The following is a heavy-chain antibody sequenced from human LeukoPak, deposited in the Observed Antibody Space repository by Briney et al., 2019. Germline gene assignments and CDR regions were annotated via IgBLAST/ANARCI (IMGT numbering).Heavy chain of an antibody. Sequence: SETLSLICAVSGGSISSGGYSWSWIRQPPGKGLEWIGYIYHSGSTYYNPSLKSRVTISVDRSKSQFSLKLSSVTAADTAVYYCARGGSTSSKLRYFDWLGSREATNWFDPWGQGTLVTVSS. V-gene: IGHV4-30-2*01. CDR3: ARGGSTSSKLRYFDWLGSREATNWFDP. J-gene: IGHJ5*02. CDR1: GGSISSGGYS. D-gene: IGHD3-9*01. CDR2: IYHSGST.